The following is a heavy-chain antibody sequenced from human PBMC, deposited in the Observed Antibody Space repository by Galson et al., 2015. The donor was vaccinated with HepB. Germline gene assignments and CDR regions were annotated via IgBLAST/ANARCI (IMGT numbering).Heavy chain of an antibody. Sequence: SLRLSCAASGFTFNHYAMTWVRQTPGKGLEWVSSIRLGGDTTYYADSVKGRFTISRDNFRSMVYLQMNSLRAEDTAVYYCAKDEYCGSCYTGVFAFDIWGQGTVVTVSS. CDR2: IRLGGDTT. V-gene: IGHV3-23*01. D-gene: IGHD2-2*01. CDR3: AKDEYCGSCYTGVFAFDI. J-gene: IGHJ3*02. CDR1: GFTFNHYA.